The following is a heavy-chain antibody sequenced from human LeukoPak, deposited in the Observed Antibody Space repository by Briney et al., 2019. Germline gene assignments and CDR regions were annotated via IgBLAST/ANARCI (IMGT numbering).Heavy chain of an antibody. CDR1: GYTFTSYG. CDR3: QRITIFGVVFDFDY. D-gene: IGHD3-3*01. CDR2: ISAYNGNT. V-gene: IGHV1-18*01. Sequence: ASVKVSCKASGYTFTSYGISWVRQAPGQGLEWMGWISAYNGNTNYAQKFQGRATMTTDTSTSTAYMELRSLRSDDTAVYYCQRITIFGVVFDFDYWGQGSLVTVSS. J-gene: IGHJ4*02.